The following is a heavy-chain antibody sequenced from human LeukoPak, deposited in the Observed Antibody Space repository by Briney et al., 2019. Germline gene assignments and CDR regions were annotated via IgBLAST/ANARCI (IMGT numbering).Heavy chain of an antibody. CDR1: GFTFDDYG. J-gene: IGHJ3*02. Sequence: GGSLRLSCAASGFTFDDYGMSWVRQAPGKGLEWLSYITSSDSTTHYADSVKGRFTISRDNAKNSLYLQMNSLRAEDTAVYYCARDEYNWNVDAFDIWGQGTVVTVSS. D-gene: IGHD1-20*01. V-gene: IGHV3-48*04. CDR3: ARDEYNWNVDAFDI. CDR2: ITSSDSTT.